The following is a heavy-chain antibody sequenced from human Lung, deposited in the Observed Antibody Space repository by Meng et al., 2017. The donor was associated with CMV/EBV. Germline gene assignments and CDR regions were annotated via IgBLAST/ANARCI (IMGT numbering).Heavy chain of an antibody. V-gene: IGHV1-18*01. D-gene: IGHD2-15*01. CDR2: FVNYVDT. Sequence: QVHLLQSGPEMKKPGATVRVSCKASGYTFGSDGICWVRQAPGQGLEWMGWFVNYVDTYPAPKFQGRVTMTTDTHTNTAFMELRSLTSDDTAVYYCASGTPGRSYCDYWGQGTLVTVSS. CDR1: GYTFGSDG. CDR3: ASGTPGRSYCDY. J-gene: IGHJ4*02.